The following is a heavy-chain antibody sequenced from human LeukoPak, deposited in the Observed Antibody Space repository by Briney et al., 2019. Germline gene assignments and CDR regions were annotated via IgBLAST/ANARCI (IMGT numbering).Heavy chain of an antibody. CDR3: AVSSTSVNWFDP. CDR2: INPSGGST. D-gene: IGHD2-2*01. CDR1: GYTFTSYY. V-gene: IGHV1-46*01. J-gene: IGHJ5*02. Sequence: ASVKVSCKAFGYTFTSYYMHWVRQAPGQGLEWMGIINPSGGSTSYAQKFQGRVTMTRDMSTSTVYMELSSLRSEDTAVYYCAVSSTSVNWFDPWGQGTLVTVSS.